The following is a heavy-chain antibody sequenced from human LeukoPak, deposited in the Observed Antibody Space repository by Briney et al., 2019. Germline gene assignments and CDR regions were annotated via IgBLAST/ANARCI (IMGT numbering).Heavy chain of an antibody. V-gene: IGHV1-69*05. D-gene: IGHD4-17*01. CDR2: IIPIFGTA. CDR1: GGTFSSYA. CDR3: ARKGGDYALYFDY. J-gene: IGHJ4*02. Sequence: ASVKVSCKASGGTFSSYAISWVRQAPGQGLEWMGGIIPIFGTANYAQKFQGRVTITTDESASTAYMELSSLRSEDTAVYYCARKGGDYALYFDYWGQGTLVTVS.